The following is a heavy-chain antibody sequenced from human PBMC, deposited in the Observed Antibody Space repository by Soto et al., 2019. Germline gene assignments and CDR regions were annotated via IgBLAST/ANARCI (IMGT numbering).Heavy chain of an antibody. J-gene: IGHJ5*02. Sequence: GGSLRLSCAASGFTFSSYGMHWVRQAPGKGLEWVAVISYDGSNKYYADSVKGRFTISRDNSKNTLYLQMNSLRAADTAVYYCARVGYNESSDYLSNWFDPWGQGTLATVSS. D-gene: IGHD3-22*01. CDR3: ARVGYNESSDYLSNWFDP. CDR2: ISYDGSNK. V-gene: IGHV3-30*03. CDR1: GFTFSSYG.